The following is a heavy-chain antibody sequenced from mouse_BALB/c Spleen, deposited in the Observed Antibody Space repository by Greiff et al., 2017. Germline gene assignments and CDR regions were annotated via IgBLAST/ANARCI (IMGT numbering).Heavy chain of an antibody. V-gene: IGHV5-4*02. CDR3: ARGLLGVMDY. D-gene: IGHD4-1*01. CDR1: GFTFSDYY. CDR2: ISDGGSYT. Sequence: EVMLVESGGGLVKPGGSLKLSCAASGFTFSDYYMYWVRQTPEKRLEWVATISDGGSYTYYPDSVKGRFTISRDNAKNNLYLQMSSLKSEDTAMYYCARGLLGVMDYWGQGTSVTVSS. J-gene: IGHJ4*01.